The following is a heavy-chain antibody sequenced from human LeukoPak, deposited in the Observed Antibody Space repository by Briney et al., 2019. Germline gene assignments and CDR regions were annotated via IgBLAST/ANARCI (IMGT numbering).Heavy chain of an antibody. Sequence: NPSETLSLTCTVSGGSISSTDYYWGWIRQPPGKWLEWIETIYYSGSTYYNPSLKSRVTISVDTSKNQFSLSLSSVTAADTAVYYCARRRIGAVAGGFDFWGQGTLVTVSS. J-gene: IGHJ4*02. CDR1: GGSISSTDYY. V-gene: IGHV4-39*01. CDR2: IYYSGST. CDR3: ARRRIGAVAGGFDF. D-gene: IGHD6-19*01.